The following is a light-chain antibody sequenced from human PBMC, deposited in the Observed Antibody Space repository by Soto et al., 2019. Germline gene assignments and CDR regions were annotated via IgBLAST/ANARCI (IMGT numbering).Light chain of an antibody. V-gene: IGKV1-39*01. J-gene: IGKJ1*01. Sequence: DTQLTQSPSSLSASVGDRVTLTCRASQNIDNYLNWYQQKPGKAPKLLIHAASTLHTGVPSRFSGDGSGTDFTLTISSLQPDDFATYSCQQSYTSPPTFGQGTKVDI. CDR2: AAS. CDR1: QNIDNY. CDR3: QQSYTSPPT.